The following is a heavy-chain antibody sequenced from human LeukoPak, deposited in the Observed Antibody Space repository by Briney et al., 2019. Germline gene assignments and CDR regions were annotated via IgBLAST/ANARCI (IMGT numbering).Heavy chain of an antibody. CDR2: IYHSGST. CDR3: ARDSRRYYYGSGSYYIDY. Sequence: PSETLSLIRAVSGYSISSGYYWGWIRQPPGKGLEWIGSIYHSGSTYYNPSLKSRVTISVDTSKNQFSLKLSSVTAADTAVYYCARDSRRYYYGSGSYYIDYWGQGTLVTVSS. V-gene: IGHV4-38-2*02. D-gene: IGHD3-10*01. CDR1: GYSISSGYY. J-gene: IGHJ4*02.